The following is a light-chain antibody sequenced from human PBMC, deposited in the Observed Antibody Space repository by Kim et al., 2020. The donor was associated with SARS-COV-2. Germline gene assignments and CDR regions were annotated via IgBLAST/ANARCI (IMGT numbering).Light chain of an antibody. CDR3: QQYDDWPSGT. J-gene: IGKJ1*01. Sequence: KLLTQSPATLSVSPGERATLSCRASRSVGSNLAWYHQKPGQAPRVLIYSASTSATGVPARFSCSGSGTEFTLTISSLQSEDFGIYYCQQYDDWPSGTFGQGTKVDIK. CDR1: RSVGSN. CDR2: SAS. V-gene: IGKV3-15*01.